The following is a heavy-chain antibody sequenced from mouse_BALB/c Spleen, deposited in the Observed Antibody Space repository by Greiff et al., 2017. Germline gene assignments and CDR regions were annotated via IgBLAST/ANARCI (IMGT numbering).Heavy chain of an antibody. V-gene: IGHV5-6-5*01. D-gene: IGHD2-3*01. Sequence: EVKLVESGGGLVKPGGSLKLSCAASGFTFSSSAMAWVRQTPEKRLEWVASISSGGSPYYPDSVKGRFTISRDNARNILYLQMSSLRSEDTAMYYCARGGDGYYGWFAYWGQGTLVTVSA. J-gene: IGHJ3*01. CDR2: ISSGGSP. CDR1: GFTFSSSA. CDR3: ARGGDGYYGWFAY.